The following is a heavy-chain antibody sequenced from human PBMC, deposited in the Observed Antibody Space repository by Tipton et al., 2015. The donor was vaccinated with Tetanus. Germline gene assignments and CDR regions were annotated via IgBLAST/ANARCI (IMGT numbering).Heavy chain of an antibody. CDR1: GGSLRSGGYY. CDR3: ARRVVGATLDY. V-gene: IGHV4-31*03. CDR2: IYYTGST. D-gene: IGHD1-26*01. Sequence: TLSLTCTVSGGSLRSGGYYWSWIRQHPGQGLEWIGYIYYTGSTYYNPSLKSRVTLSIDMSRNQFSLRLSSVTAADTAVYFCARRVVGATLDYWGQGSLVTVSS. J-gene: IGHJ4*02.